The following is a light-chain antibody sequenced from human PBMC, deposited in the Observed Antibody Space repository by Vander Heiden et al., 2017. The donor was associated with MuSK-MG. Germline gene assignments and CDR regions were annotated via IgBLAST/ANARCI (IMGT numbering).Light chain of an antibody. Sequence: DIQLTQSPSTLCASVGDRVTISCRASHNILTWLAWYQQKPGKAPKLLMYKASTLQSGVPSRFSGSGSGTEFSLTITSLQPDDFATYYCQQYNSLITFGQGTRLEIK. J-gene: IGKJ5*01. V-gene: IGKV1-5*03. CDR1: HNILTW. CDR2: KAS. CDR3: QQYNSLIT.